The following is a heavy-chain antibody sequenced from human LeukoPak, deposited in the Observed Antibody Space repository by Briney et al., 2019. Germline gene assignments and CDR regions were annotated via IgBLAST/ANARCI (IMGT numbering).Heavy chain of an antibody. CDR3: AILGYCSSTSCYEGGYWFDP. J-gene: IGHJ5*02. CDR2: IDPSDSYT. D-gene: IGHD2-2*01. CDR1: GSRFTSYW. Sequence: GESLRISCKGSGSRFTSYWISGVRQLPGKGLEWMGRIDPSDSYTNYSPSFQGHVTISADKSISTAYLQWSSLKASDTAMYYCAILGYCSSTSCYEGGYWFDPWGQGTLVTVSS. V-gene: IGHV5-10-1*01.